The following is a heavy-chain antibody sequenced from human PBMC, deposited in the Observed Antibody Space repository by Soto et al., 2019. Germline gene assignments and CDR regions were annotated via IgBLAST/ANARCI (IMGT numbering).Heavy chain of an antibody. D-gene: IGHD6-13*01. Sequence: QPGGSLRLSCAASGFTFSSYGMHWVRQAPGKGLEWVAVIWYDGSNKYYADSVKGRFTISRDNSKNTLYLQMNSLRAEDTAVYYCARDSAGQQLVLSLPHYWGQGTLVTVSS. CDR2: IWYDGSNK. CDR1: GFTFSSYG. V-gene: IGHV3-33*01. J-gene: IGHJ4*02. CDR3: ARDSAGQQLVLSLPHY.